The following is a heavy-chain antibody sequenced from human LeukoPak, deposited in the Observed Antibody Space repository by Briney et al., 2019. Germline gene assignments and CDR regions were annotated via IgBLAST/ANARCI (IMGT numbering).Heavy chain of an antibody. V-gene: IGHV4-59*01. Sequence: SETLSLTCTVSGGSISSYYWSWIRQPPGKGLEWIGYIYYSGSTNYNPSLKGRVTISVDTSKNQFSLKLSSVTAADTAVYYCATMIIVYAFDIWGQGTMVTVSS. CDR2: IYYSGST. CDR1: GGSISSYY. D-gene: IGHD3-22*01. J-gene: IGHJ3*02. CDR3: ATMIIVYAFDI.